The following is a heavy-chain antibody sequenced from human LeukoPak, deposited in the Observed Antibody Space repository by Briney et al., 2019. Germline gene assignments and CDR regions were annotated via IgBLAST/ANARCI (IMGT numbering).Heavy chain of an antibody. J-gene: IGHJ4*02. D-gene: IGHD4-17*01. Sequence: PGGSLRLSCAASGFTFSSYAMSWVRQAPGKGLEWVSAISGSGGSTYYADSVKGRFTISRDNSKNTLYLQMNSLRAEDTAVYYCAKDYGDYAGGSEYFDYWGQGTLVTVCS. CDR3: AKDYGDYAGGSEYFDY. CDR1: GFTFSSYA. V-gene: IGHV3-23*01. CDR2: ISGSGGST.